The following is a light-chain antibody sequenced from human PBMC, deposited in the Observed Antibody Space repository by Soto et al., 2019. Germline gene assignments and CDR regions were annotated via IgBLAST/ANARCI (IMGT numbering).Light chain of an antibody. Sequence: DIVLTQSPGTLYLSPGERATLSCRASQSVSSRLAWYQHKPGQAPRLLISGASNRASGIPARFSAWGSGTDFTLTISRVDPADFAFYYCQQYFTSPITFGQGTRLEIK. J-gene: IGKJ5*01. V-gene: IGKV3-11*01. CDR3: QQYFTSPIT. CDR2: GAS. CDR1: QSVSSR.